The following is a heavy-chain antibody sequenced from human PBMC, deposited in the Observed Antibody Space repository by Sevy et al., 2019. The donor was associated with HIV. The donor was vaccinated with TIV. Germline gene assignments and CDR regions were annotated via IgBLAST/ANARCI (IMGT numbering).Heavy chain of an antibody. CDR2: ISSSSSYI. D-gene: IGHD6-13*01. V-gene: IGHV3-21*01. CDR3: ARDRYSSSTYDAFDI. Sequence: GGSLRLSCAASGFTFSSYSMNWVRQAPGKGLEWVSSISSSSSYIYYADSVKGRFTISRDNAKNALYLKMKSLRAEDTAVYYCARDRYSSSTYDAFDIWGQGTMVTVSS. J-gene: IGHJ3*02. CDR1: GFTFSSYS.